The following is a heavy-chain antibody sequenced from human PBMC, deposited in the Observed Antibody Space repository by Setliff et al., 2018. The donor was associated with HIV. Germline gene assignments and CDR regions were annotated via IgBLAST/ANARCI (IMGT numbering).Heavy chain of an antibody. CDR1: GYTFTDYF. CDR3: ARNYGADSNYFDY. D-gene: IGHD4-17*01. Sequence: GASVKVSCKASGYTFTDYFIHWVRQAPGQGLEWMGRINPSRHNTIYAPRYQGRVTMTRDTSISTAYMELGGLRSDDTAVYYCARNYGADSNYFDYWGQGTRVTVSS. V-gene: IGHV1-2*06. CDR2: INPSRHNT. J-gene: IGHJ4*02.